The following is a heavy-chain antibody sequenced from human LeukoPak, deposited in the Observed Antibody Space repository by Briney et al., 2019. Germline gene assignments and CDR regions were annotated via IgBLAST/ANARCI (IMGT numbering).Heavy chain of an antibody. CDR3: ARDGGVIRFGGQDV. CDR1: GFTFSNYW. J-gene: IGHJ6*02. D-gene: IGHD3-16*01. Sequence: GGSLRLSCAASGFTFSNYWMSWVRQAPGKGLEWVANMNRDGSEKYYADSLKGRFTISRDNAKNSLYLQMNSLRDEDTAVYYCARDGGVIRFGGQDVWGQGTTVTVS. CDR2: MNRDGSEK. V-gene: IGHV3-7*01.